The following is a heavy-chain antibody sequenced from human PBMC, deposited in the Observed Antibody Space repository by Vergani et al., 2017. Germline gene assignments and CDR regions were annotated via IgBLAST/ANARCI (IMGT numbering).Heavy chain of an antibody. V-gene: IGHV3-23*01. D-gene: IGHD6-19*01. Sequence: EVQLLESGGDLVKPGGSLRLLCAASGFTFIMHAMSWVRQAPGKGLEWVSTLSASERRTHYADSVKGRFTISRDNSKNTLFLHMNSLRPEDTAVYYCAKVGRSEVAGTFGACDIWGQGTMVTVSS. CDR1: GFTFIMHA. J-gene: IGHJ3*02. CDR2: LSASERRT. CDR3: AKVGRSEVAGTFGACDI.